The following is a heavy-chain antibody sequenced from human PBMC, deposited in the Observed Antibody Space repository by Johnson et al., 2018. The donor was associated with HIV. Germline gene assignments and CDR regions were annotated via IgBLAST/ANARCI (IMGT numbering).Heavy chain of an antibody. Sequence: VQLVESGGGLIQPGGSLRLSCTASGLTVSSNYMSWVRQAPGKGLEWVSVIYSGGTTYHADSVKGRFTISRDNCKNTMYLQMNSLKTEDTAVYYCTRASTGVYDLHAFDIWGQGTMVTVSS. V-gene: IGHV3-53*01. D-gene: IGHD3-3*01. CDR3: TRASTGVYDLHAFDI. CDR2: IYSGGTT. CDR1: GLTVSSNY. J-gene: IGHJ3*02.